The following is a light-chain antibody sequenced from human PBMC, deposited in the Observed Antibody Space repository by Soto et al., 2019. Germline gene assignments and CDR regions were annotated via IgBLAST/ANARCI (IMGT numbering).Light chain of an antibody. Sequence: QSALTQPASVSGSPGQSITISCTGTSSDVGGYNYVSWYQQHPGKAPKLMIYEVNNRPSGVSNRFSGSKSGNTASLTISGLQVEDEADYYCSSYTSSNTVVFGGGTKVTVL. CDR1: SSDVGGYNY. CDR2: EVN. V-gene: IGLV2-14*01. CDR3: SSYTSSNTVV. J-gene: IGLJ2*01.